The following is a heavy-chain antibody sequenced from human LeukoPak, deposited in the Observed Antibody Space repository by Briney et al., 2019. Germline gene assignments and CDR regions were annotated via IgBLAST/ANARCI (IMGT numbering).Heavy chain of an antibody. D-gene: IGHD3-3*01. V-gene: IGHV3-21*01. J-gene: IGHJ5*02. CDR3: ARDEGERGYLNWFDP. CDR2: ISSSSCYI. CDR1: GFTFSSYS. Sequence: GGSLRLSCAASGFTFSSYSMNWVRQAPGKGLDWVSSISSSSCYIYYADSVKGRFTISRDNAKNSLYLQMNSLRAEDTAVYYCARDEGERGYLNWFDPWGQGTLVTVSS.